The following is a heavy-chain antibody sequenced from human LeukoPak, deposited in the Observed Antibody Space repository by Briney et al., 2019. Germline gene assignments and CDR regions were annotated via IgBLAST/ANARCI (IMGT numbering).Heavy chain of an antibody. Sequence: SQTLSLTCTVSGGSISSGSYYWSWIRQPAGKGLEWIGRIYTSGSTNYNPSLKSRVTISVDTSKNQFSLKLSSVTAADTAVYYCARNGYCSGGSCSGLPQGSRRGFYYYYYMDVWGKGTTVTVSS. D-gene: IGHD2-15*01. V-gene: IGHV4-61*02. CDR2: IYTSGST. CDR1: GGSISSGSYY. J-gene: IGHJ6*03. CDR3: ARNGYCSGGSCSGLPQGSRRGFYYYYYMDV.